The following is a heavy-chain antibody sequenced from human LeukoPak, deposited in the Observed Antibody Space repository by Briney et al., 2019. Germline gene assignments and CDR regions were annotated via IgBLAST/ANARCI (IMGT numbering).Heavy chain of an antibody. J-gene: IGHJ4*02. CDR3: ARGPSDCSSTSCPNVY. D-gene: IGHD2-2*01. CDR2: INPNSGGT. Sequence: ASVKVSCKASGYTFTGYYMHWVRQAPGQGLEWMGWINPNSGGTNYAQKFQGRVTMTRDTSISTAYIELSRLRSDDTAVYYCARGPSDCSSTSCPNVYWGQGTLVTVSS. CDR1: GYTFTGYY. V-gene: IGHV1-2*02.